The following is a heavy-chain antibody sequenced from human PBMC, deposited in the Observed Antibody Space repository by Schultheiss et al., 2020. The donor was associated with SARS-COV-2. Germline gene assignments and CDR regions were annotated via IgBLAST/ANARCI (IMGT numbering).Heavy chain of an antibody. CDR2: INWNGGST. V-gene: IGHV3-20*04. Sequence: GGSLRLSCAASGFTFSSYSMNWVRQAPGKGLEWVSGINWNGGSTGYADSVKGRFTISRDNAKNSLYLQMNSLRAEDTALYYCARIRGPMVRGVINHWGQGTLVTVSS. J-gene: IGHJ4*02. CDR3: ARIRGPMVRGVINH. CDR1: GFTFSSYS. D-gene: IGHD3-10*01.